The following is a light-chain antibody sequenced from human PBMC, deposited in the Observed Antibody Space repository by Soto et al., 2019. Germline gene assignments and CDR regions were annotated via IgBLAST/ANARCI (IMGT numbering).Light chain of an antibody. J-gene: IGKJ3*01. CDR1: QSVSSY. CDR2: DAS. V-gene: IGKV3-11*01. Sequence: EIVLTQSPATLSLSPGERATLSCRASQSVSSYLAWYQQKPGQAPRLLIYDASNRATGIPARFSGSGSGKDFTLTISSLETEDFAVYYCQQRRNWPPLITFGPGTKVDIK. CDR3: QQRRNWPPLIT.